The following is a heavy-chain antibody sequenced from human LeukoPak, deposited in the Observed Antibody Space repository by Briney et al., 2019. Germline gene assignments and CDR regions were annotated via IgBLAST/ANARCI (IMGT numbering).Heavy chain of an antibody. CDR2: IRSDSTII. Sequence: GGSLRLSCTASGFAFSTYSMSWVRQAPGKGLEWVSYIRSDSTIINYAESVKGRFTISRDNAKNSLYLQMNSLRAEDTAVYFCARVQAGKWDFDFWGQGTLVTVSS. CDR3: ARVQAGKWDFDF. V-gene: IGHV3-48*01. D-gene: IGHD2-8*01. J-gene: IGHJ4*02. CDR1: GFAFSTYS.